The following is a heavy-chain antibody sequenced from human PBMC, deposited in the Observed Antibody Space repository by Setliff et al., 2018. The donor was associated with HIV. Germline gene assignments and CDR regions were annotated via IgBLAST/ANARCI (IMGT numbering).Heavy chain of an antibody. CDR1: GYTFTNYW. V-gene: IGHV5-51*01. CDR3: ATRLLGYSGLNY. Sequence: PGESLKISCKASGYTFTNYWIGWVRQMPGKGLEWIGVIYPGDFVTRYGPSFQGQVSISADRSITTAYLQWSSLKASDTAIYYCATRLLGYSGLNYWGQGTSVTVSS. D-gene: IGHD5-12*01. CDR2: IYPGDFVT. J-gene: IGHJ4*02.